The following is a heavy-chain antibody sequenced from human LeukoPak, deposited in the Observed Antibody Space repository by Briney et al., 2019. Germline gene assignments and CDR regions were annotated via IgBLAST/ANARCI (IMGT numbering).Heavy chain of an antibody. Sequence: SETLSLTCTVSGYSISSGYYWGWIRQPPGKGLEWIGSIYHSGSTYYNPSLKSRVTISVDTSKNQFSLKLSSVTAVDTAVYYCARVVIAVAGEGNFDYWGQGTLVTVSS. J-gene: IGHJ4*02. CDR2: IYHSGST. V-gene: IGHV4-38-2*02. D-gene: IGHD6-19*01. CDR1: GYSISSGYY. CDR3: ARVVIAVAGEGNFDY.